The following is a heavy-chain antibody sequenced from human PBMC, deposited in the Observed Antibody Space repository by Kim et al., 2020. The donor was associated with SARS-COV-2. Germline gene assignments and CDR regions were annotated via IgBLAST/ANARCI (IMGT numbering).Heavy chain of an antibody. CDR2: ISSSSSTI. CDR1: GFTFSSYS. CDR3: ARVLGGYGDYRADY. V-gene: IGHV3-48*02. D-gene: IGHD4-17*01. Sequence: GGSLRLSCAASGFTFSSYSMNWVRQAPGKGLEWVSYISSSSSTIYYADSVKGRFTISRDNAKNSLYLQMNSLRDEDTAVYYCARVLGGYGDYRADYWGQGTLVTVSS. J-gene: IGHJ4*02.